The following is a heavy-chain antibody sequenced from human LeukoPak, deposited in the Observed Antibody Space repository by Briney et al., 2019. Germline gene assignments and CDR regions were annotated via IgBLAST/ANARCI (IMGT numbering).Heavy chain of an antibody. CDR3: IRRDGSSGRYGKDV. CDR2: VGSKPNNYAT. D-gene: IGHD1-26*01. V-gene: IGHV3-73*01. CDR1: GFTFSASG. J-gene: IGHJ6*02. Sequence: GGSLRLSCAASGFTFSASGMHWVRQASGKGLEWVGRVGSKPNNYATVYAASVKGRFTISRDDSKNTAYLHMNSLKTEDTAVYYCIRRDGSSGRYGKDVWGQGTTVTVSS.